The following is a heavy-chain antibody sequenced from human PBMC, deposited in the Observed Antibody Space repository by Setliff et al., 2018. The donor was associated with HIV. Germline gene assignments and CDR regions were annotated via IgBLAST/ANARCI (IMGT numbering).Heavy chain of an antibody. J-gene: IGHJ4*02. CDR1: GGSITSGSYY. Sequence: NPSETLSLTCTVSGGSITSGSYYWGWIRQPPGKGLEWIGSIYYSGSTYYNPSLKSRVTISVDTSKNQFSLKLSSLTAADTAMYYCARHLRRGLQIYYFDYWGQGTLVTVSS. D-gene: IGHD4-4*01. CDR3: ARHLRRGLQIYYFDY. CDR2: IYYSGST. V-gene: IGHV4-39*01.